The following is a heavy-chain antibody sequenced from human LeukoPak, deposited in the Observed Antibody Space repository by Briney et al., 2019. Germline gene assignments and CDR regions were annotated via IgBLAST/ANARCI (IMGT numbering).Heavy chain of an antibody. CDR2: INHSGST. CDR3: ARRRGWYWFDP. CDR1: GGSFSGYY. Sequence: SETLSLTCAVYGGSFSGYYWSWIPQPPGKGLEWIGEINHSGSTNYNPSLKSRVTISVDTSKNQFSLKLSSVTAADTAVYYCARRRGWYWFDPWGQGTLVTVSS. V-gene: IGHV4-34*01. D-gene: IGHD6-19*01. J-gene: IGHJ5*02.